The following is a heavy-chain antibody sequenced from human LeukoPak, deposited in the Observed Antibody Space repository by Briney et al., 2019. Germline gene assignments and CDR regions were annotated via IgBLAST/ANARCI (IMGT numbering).Heavy chain of an antibody. CDR3: ARDDDSGR. CDR1: GYTFTSYG. D-gene: IGHD3-3*01. V-gene: IGHV1-2*02. Sequence: GASVKVSCKASGYTFTSYGISWVRQAPGQGLEWMGWINPNSGGTNYAQKFQGRVTMTRDTSISTAYMELSRLRSDDTAVYYCARDDDSGRWGQGTLVTVSS. J-gene: IGHJ4*02. CDR2: INPNSGGT.